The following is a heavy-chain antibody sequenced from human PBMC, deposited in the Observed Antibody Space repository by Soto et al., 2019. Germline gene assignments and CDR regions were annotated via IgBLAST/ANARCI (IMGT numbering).Heavy chain of an antibody. D-gene: IGHD2-21*02. Sequence: QVQLVESGGGVVQPGRSLRLSCAASGFTFSSYGMHWVRQAPGKGLEWVAVISYDGSNKYYADSVKGRFTISRDNSKNTLYLQMNSLRAEDTAVYYCAKDACGGDCYSDYWGQRTLVTVSS. V-gene: IGHV3-30*18. J-gene: IGHJ4*02. CDR2: ISYDGSNK. CDR3: AKDACGGDCYSDY. CDR1: GFTFSSYG.